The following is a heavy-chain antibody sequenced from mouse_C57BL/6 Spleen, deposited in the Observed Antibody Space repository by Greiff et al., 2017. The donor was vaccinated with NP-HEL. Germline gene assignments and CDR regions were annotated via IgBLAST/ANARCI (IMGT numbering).Heavy chain of an antibody. CDR1: GYAFSSSW. CDR3: ARWDAMDY. V-gene: IGHV1-82*01. Sequence: QVQLQQSGPELVKPGASVKISCKASGYAFSSSWMNWVKQRLGKGLEWIGRIYPGDGDTNYNGKFKGKATLTADKSSSTAYMQLSSLTSEDSAVYFCARWDAMDYWGQGTSVTVSS. CDR2: IYPGDGDT. D-gene: IGHD4-1*01. J-gene: IGHJ4*01.